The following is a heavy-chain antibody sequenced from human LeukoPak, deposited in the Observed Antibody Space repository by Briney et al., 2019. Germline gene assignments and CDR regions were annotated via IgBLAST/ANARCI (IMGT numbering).Heavy chain of an antibody. CDR2: IYSGGST. CDR1: GFTVSSDY. V-gene: IGHV3-66*01. D-gene: IGHD6-13*01. CDR3: ARVFGSSWSVYFDY. J-gene: IGHJ4*02. Sequence: GRSLRLSCAASGFTVSSDYMSWVRQAPGKGLGGVSVIYSGGSTYYADSVKGRFTISRDNSKNTLYLQMNSLRAEDTAVYYCARVFGSSWSVYFDYWGQGTLVTVSS.